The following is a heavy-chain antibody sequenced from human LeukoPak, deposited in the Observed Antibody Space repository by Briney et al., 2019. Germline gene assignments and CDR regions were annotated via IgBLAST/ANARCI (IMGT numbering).Heavy chain of an antibody. V-gene: IGHV3-23*01. D-gene: IGHD3-10*01. J-gene: IGHJ4*02. CDR2: ISGSGGST. Sequence: GGSLRLSCAASGFTFSSYAMGWVRQAPGKGLEWVSAISGSGGSTYYADSVKGRFTISRDNSKNTLYLQMNSLRAEDTAVYYCAKGNPPTYYYGSGSEGYFDYWGQGTLVTVSS. CDR1: GFTFSSYA. CDR3: AKGNPPTYYYGSGSEGYFDY.